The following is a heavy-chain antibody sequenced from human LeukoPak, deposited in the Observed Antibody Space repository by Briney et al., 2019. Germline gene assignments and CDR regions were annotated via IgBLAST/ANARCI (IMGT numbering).Heavy chain of an antibody. J-gene: IGHJ1*01. D-gene: IGHD2-2*02. CDR3: ARAQYCSSTSCYTSEYFQH. CDR1: GYTLTSYG. V-gene: IGHV1-18*01. Sequence: ASVKVSCKASGYTLTSYGFSWVRQAPGQGLEWMGWISANNGKTNYPQKLQGGVTMTTDTSTSTAYMELRSLRSEDTAVYYCARAQYCSSTSCYTSEYFQHWGQGTLVTVSS. CDR2: ISANNGKT.